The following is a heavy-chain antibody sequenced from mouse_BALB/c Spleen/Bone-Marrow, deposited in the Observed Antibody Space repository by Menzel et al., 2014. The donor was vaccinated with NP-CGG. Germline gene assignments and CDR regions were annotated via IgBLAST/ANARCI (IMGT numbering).Heavy chain of an antibody. J-gene: IGHJ4*01. D-gene: IGHD2-1*01. CDR1: GFTFSSYT. Sequence: EVQGVESGGGLVKPGGSLKLSCAASGFTFSSYTMSWVRQTPEKRLEWVATISSGGGNTYYPDSVKGRFTISRDNAKNNLYLQMSSLKSEDTAMYYCARDGNFAMDYWGQGTSVTVSS. CDR3: ARDGNFAMDY. CDR2: ISSGGGNT. V-gene: IGHV5-6-4*01.